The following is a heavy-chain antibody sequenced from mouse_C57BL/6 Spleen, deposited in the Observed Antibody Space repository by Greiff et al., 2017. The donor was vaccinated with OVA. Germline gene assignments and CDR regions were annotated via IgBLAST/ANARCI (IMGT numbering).Heavy chain of an antibody. J-gene: IGHJ1*03. V-gene: IGHV1-26*01. CDR1: GYTFTDYY. CDR2: INPNNGGT. Sequence: EVQLQQSGPELVKPGASVKISCKASGYTFTDYYMNWVKQSHGKSLEWIGDINPNNGGTSYNQKFKGKATVTVDKSSSTAYMELRSLTSEDSAVYYCARWRFEGYFDVWGTGTTVTVSS. CDR3: ARWRFEGYFDV.